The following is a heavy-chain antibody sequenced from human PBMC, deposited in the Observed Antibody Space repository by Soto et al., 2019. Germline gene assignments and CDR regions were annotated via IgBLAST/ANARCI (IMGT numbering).Heavy chain of an antibody. CDR2: MNPHSGDT. J-gene: IGHJ4*02. V-gene: IGHV1-8*01. CDR1: GYTFVNYE. Sequence: ASVKVSCKACGYTFVNYEINWVRQATGQGLEWLGWMNPHSGDTFYAQNFQGRVTMTRNTSITTAYMELNSLKSEDTAVYYCARQQAMDYWGQGTLVTVSS. CDR3: ARQQAMDY.